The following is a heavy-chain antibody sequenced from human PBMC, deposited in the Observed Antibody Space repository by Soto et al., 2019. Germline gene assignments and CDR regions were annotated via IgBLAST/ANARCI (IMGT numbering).Heavy chain of an antibody. V-gene: IGHV1-2*02. J-gene: IGHJ4*01. D-gene: IGHD1-26*01. CDR3: ARSSGTYSDFDC. CDR1: GYTFTAYT. CDR2: IDPNSGGT. Sequence: ASVKVSCKASGYTFTAYTMHWVRQAPGQGLEWMGWIDPNSGGTNYAQKFQGRVTMTRDTSISTAYMELSSLRSDDTALYYCARSSGTYSDFDCWGQGTQVTVSS.